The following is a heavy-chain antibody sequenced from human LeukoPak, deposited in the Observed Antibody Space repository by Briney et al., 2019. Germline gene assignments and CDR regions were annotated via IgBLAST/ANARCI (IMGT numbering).Heavy chain of an antibody. V-gene: IGHV1-24*01. CDR1: GYTLTELS. J-gene: IGHJ3*02. D-gene: IGHD3-3*01. Sequence: ASVKVSCKVSGYTLTELSMHWVRQAPGKGLEWVGGFDPEDGETIYAQKFQGRVTMTEDTSTDTAYMELSRLRSEDTAVYYCARYTIFGVVDAFDIWGQGTMVTVSS. CDR3: ARYTIFGVVDAFDI. CDR2: FDPEDGET.